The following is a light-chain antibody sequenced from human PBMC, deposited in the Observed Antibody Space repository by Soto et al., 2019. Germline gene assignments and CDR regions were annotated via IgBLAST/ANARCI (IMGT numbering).Light chain of an antibody. V-gene: IGLV1-40*01. J-gene: IGLJ3*02. CDR1: SSNIGAGFD. Sequence: QSVLTQPPSVSGAPGQRVTVSCTGSSSNIGAGFDVHWYLQLPGTAPRLLIYGNSNRPSGVPDRFSGSKSGTSASLAITGLQAEDEADYYCQSFDSSLSGWLFGGGTKVTVL. CDR2: GNS. CDR3: QSFDSSLSGWL.